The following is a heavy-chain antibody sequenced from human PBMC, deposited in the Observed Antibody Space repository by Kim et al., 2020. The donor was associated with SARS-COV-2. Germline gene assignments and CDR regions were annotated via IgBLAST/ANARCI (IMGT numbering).Heavy chain of an antibody. J-gene: IGHJ4*02. CDR3: ARENEMATIHFDY. V-gene: IGHV3-74*01. Sequence: YDDSGTGRLTISRDNAKNTLYLQMNSLRAEDTAVYYCARENEMATIHFDYWGQGTLVTVSS.